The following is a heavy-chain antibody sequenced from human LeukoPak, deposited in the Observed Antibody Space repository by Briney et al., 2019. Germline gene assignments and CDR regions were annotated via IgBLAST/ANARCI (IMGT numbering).Heavy chain of an antibody. CDR3: ARMEQWLVSDPKDRY. V-gene: IGHV1-46*01. CDR1: GYTFTSYG. CDR2: INPSGGST. J-gene: IGHJ4*02. Sequence: ASVKVSCKASGYTFTSYGISWVRQAPGQGLEWMGIINPSGGSTSYAQKFQGRVTMTRDTSTSTVYMELSSLRSEDTAVYYCARMEQWLVSDPKDRYWGQGTLVTVSS. D-gene: IGHD6-19*01.